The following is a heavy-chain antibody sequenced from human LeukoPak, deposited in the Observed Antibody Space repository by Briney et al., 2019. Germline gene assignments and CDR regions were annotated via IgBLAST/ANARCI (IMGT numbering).Heavy chain of an antibody. D-gene: IGHD3-3*01. V-gene: IGHV4-34*01. Sequence: SETLSLTCAVYGGSFSGYYWSWIRQPPGKGLEGIGEINHSGSTNYNPSLKSRVTISVDTSKNQFSLKLSSVTAADTAVYYCARRPPWGLRFLEWHRSEGCMDVWGKGTTVTVSS. CDR3: ARRPPWGLRFLEWHRSEGCMDV. J-gene: IGHJ6*03. CDR2: INHSGST. CDR1: GGSFSGYY.